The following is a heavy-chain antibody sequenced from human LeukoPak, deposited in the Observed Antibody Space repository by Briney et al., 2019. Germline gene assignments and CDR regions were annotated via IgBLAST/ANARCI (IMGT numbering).Heavy chain of an antibody. CDR1: GFTFSRYW. J-gene: IGHJ6*03. CDR3: ARYGGIVGATRYYYYMDV. Sequence: QPGGSLTLSCAASGFTFSRYWMSWVRQAPGKGLEWVANIKQDGCEKYYVDSVKGRFTISRDNAKNSLCLQMNSLKAEDTAVYYCARYGGIVGATRYYYYMDVWGKGTTVTVSS. CDR2: IKQDGCEK. D-gene: IGHD1-26*01. V-gene: IGHV3-7*01.